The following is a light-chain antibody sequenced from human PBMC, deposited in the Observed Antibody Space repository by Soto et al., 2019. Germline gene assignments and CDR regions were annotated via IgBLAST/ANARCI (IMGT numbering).Light chain of an antibody. CDR1: QSVGND. CDR3: QQYYNWPPAWT. J-gene: IGKJ1*01. Sequence: DIVMTQSPASLSVSPGEGVTLSCRASQSVGNDLAWYQQIAGQAPRLLIYGASTRATGVPARFSDSGSGTDFTLTISTLQSEDFAVYYCQQYYNWPPAWTFGQGTRVDIK. V-gene: IGKV3-15*01. CDR2: GAS.